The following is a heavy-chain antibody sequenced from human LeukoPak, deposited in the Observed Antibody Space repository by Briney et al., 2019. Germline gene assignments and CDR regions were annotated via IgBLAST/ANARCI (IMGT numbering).Heavy chain of an antibody. Sequence: ASVKVSCKTSGYIFTDYYIHWVRQAPGQGLEWMGWISAYNGNTNYAQKLQGRVTMTTDTSTSTAYMELRSLRSDDTAVYDCALLIAVAGNDAFDIWGQGTMVTVSS. J-gene: IGHJ3*02. CDR1: GYIFTDYY. CDR3: ALLIAVAGNDAFDI. D-gene: IGHD6-19*01. V-gene: IGHV1-18*04. CDR2: ISAYNGNT.